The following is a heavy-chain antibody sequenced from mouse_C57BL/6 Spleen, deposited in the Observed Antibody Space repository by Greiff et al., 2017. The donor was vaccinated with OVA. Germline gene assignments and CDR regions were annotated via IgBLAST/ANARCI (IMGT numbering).Heavy chain of an antibody. CDR1: GFTFSNYW. D-gene: IGHD4-1*01. Sequence: EVKLVESGGGLVQPGGSMKLSCVASGFTFSNYWMNWVRQSPEKGLEWVAQIRLKSDNYATHYAESVKGRFTISRDDSKSSVYLQMNNLRAEDTGMYYCTGTGAYYFDYWGQGTTLTVSS. CDR2: IRLKSDNYAT. J-gene: IGHJ2*01. CDR3: TGTGAYYFDY. V-gene: IGHV6-3*01.